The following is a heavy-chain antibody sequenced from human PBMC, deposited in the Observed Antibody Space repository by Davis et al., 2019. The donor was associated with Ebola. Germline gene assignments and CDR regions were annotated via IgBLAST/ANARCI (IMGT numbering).Heavy chain of an antibody. Sequence: PGGSLRPSCKRSGYSFTNYWSGWVRQIPGKGLEWRGTIYPGDSDTRYSPSFQGEVTISADKSISTAYLKWSSLKASDTAMYYCARAGDYYYYYGMDVWGQGTTVTVSS. CDR3: ARAGDYYYYYGMDV. J-gene: IGHJ6*02. V-gene: IGHV5-51*01. CDR1: GYSFTNYW. CDR2: IYPGDSDT. D-gene: IGHD3-10*01.